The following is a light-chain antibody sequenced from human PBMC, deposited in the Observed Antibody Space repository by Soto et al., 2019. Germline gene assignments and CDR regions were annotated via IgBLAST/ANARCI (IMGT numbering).Light chain of an antibody. J-gene: IGKJ1*01. V-gene: IGKV3-20*01. Sequence: EIVLTQSPDTLSLSPGERATLSCRASQFFGSDYLAWYQQKPGQSPRLLIYGASRKATGIPDRVSGSGSGTDFTLTISSLEPEDFAIYYCQKFDGTGTFGQGTKVEIK. CDR3: QKFDGTGT. CDR1: QFFGSDY. CDR2: GAS.